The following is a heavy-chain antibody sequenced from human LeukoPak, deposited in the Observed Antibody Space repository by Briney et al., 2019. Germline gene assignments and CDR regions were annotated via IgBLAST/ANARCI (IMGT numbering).Heavy chain of an antibody. CDR3: ALGSGWEPLSFDY. Sequence: SVKVSCKASGYTFISYDINWVRQAPGQGLEWMGGIIPIFGTANYAQKFQGRVTITADESTSTAYMELSSLRSEDTAVYYCALGSGWEPLSFDYWGQGTLVTVSS. CDR2: IIPIFGTA. CDR1: GYTFISYD. D-gene: IGHD1-26*01. V-gene: IGHV1-69*13. J-gene: IGHJ4*02.